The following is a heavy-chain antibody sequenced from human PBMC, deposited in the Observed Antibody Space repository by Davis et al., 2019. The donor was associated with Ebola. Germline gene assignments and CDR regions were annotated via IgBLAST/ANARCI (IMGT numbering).Heavy chain of an antibody. D-gene: IGHD6-13*01. CDR2: INPHNGNT. CDR3: ARSWGIAAAGPWFNWFDP. CDR1: GYTFTSYG. Sequence: ASVKVSCKASGYTFTSYGITWVRQAPGQGLEWMGWINPHNGNTNYAQNVQGRVIMTSDTATTTAYMEVGSLRSDDTAVYYCARSWGIAAAGPWFNWFDPWGQGTLVTVSS. J-gene: IGHJ5*02. V-gene: IGHV1-18*04.